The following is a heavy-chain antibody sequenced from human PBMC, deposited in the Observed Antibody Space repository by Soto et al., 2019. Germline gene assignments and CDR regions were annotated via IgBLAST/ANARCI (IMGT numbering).Heavy chain of an antibody. V-gene: IGHV3-9*01. CDR2: LNWDSGSI. CDR3: AKLARGGSSRSDH. D-gene: IGHD6-13*01. CDR1: WFTFDDAA. Sequence: CLRLSRAAAWFTFDDAAMDWVRQAPGKGLEWVSGLNWDSGSISYADSVKGRFTISRDNAKNSLYLQMNSLRAEDTALYYCAKLARGGSSRSDHWAQGTLVTVSS. J-gene: IGHJ4*02.